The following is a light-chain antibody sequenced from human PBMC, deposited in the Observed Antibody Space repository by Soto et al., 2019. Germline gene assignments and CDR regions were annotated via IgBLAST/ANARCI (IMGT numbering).Light chain of an antibody. CDR3: VSWDDSLSGLV. Sequence: QSVLTQPPSASGTPGQRVTISCSGRSANIGNNYVCWYQQLPGTAPKLLISSNNQRPSGVPDRFSGSKSGTSASLAISGLRSEDEADYYCVSWDDSLSGLVFGTGTKATVL. CDR2: SNN. V-gene: IGLV1-47*02. J-gene: IGLJ1*01. CDR1: SANIGNNY.